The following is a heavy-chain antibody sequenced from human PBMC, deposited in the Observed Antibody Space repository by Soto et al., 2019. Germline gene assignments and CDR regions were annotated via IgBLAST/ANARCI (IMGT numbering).Heavy chain of an antibody. J-gene: IGHJ4*02. CDR1: GYTFPSYG. CDR3: ARKGDSSGYYYLSPFDY. D-gene: IGHD3-22*01. Sequence: QVQLVQSGAEVKKPGASVRVSCKAFGYTFPSYGISWLRQAPGQGLGGMGWISAYNGNTNYAQKLQGRVTMTTDTSTSTAYMELRSLRSDDTAVYYCARKGDSSGYYYLSPFDYWGQGTLVTVSS. V-gene: IGHV1-18*01. CDR2: ISAYNGNT.